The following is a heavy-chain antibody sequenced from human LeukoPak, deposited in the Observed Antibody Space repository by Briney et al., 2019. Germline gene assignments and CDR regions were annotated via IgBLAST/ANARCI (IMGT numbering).Heavy chain of an antibody. D-gene: IGHD3-10*01. CDR1: GFTFSSYS. CDR3: AKDLVLWFGELLSS. CDR2: ISGCGGST. J-gene: IGHJ5*02. Sequence: SGGSLRLSCAASGFTFSSYSMNWVRQAPGKGLEWVSAISGCGGSTYYADSVKGRFTISRDSSKNTLYLQMNSLRAEDTAVYYCAKDLVLWFGELLSSWGQGTLVTAST. V-gene: IGHV3-23*01.